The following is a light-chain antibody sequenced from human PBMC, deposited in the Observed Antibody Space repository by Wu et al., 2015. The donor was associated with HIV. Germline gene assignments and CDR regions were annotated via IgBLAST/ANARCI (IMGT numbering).Light chain of an antibody. V-gene: IGKV3-11*01. CDR3: QQRLNWPPVT. CDR2: GSS. J-gene: IGKJ5*01. Sequence: EIMLTQSPGTLSLSPGERATLSCRASQSVRSYLAWYQQKPGQAPRLLIYGSSNRAIGIPARFSGSGSGTDFTLTISSLEPEDFAVYYCQQRLNWPPVTFGQGTRLEIK. CDR1: QSVRSY.